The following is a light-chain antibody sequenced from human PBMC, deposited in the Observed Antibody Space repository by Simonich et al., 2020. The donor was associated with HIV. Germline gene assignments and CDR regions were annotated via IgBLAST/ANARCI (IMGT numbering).Light chain of an antibody. CDR1: QSVNSN. CDR3: QQYNNWPA. J-gene: IGKJ4*01. V-gene: IGKV3D-15*01. Sequence: EIVLTQSPGTLSLSPGERATLSCRTSQSVNSNVLAWNPQKPGQAPRLLIYDASNRATGIPARFSGSGSGTDFTLTISSMQTEDFAVYYCQQYNNWPAFGGGTKVEIK. CDR2: DAS.